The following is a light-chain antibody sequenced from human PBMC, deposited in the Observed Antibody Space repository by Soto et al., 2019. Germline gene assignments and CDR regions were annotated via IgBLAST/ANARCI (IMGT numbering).Light chain of an antibody. CDR1: SSDVGFYNF. V-gene: IGLV2-8*01. J-gene: IGLJ1*01. CDR3: ASYAGTRLFV. Sequence: QSVLTQPPSASGSPGQSLTISCTGTSSDVGFYNFVSWYQQRPGKAPKLVIYEVTKRPSGVPDRFSVSKSGSTASLTVSGLQADDEADYYCASYAGTRLFVFGSRTKVTV. CDR2: EVT.